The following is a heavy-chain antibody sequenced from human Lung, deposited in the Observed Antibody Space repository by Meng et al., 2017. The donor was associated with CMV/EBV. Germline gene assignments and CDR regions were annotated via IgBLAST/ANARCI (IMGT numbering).Heavy chain of an antibody. CDR2: IHPGDSET. V-gene: IGHV5-51*01. J-gene: IGHJ4*02. D-gene: IGHD1/OR15-1a*01. CDR3: ATVGLDQRFDN. Sequence: XVPCKGSGQTFTTYWIAWVRQMPGKGLEWMGVIHPGDSETRYSPSFQGHVTISADMSLSVAYLQWSSLKASDTAIFYCATVGLDQRFDNWGQGTLVTVSS. CDR1: GQTFTTYW.